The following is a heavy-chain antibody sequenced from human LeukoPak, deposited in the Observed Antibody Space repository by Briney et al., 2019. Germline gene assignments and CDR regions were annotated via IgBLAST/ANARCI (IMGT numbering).Heavy chain of an antibody. J-gene: IGHJ6*02. Sequence: PRASVKVSCKASGYTFTSYNINWVRQPTGQGLEWMGWMNPNNGDTGYAQKFQGRVSMTRDTSISTAYMELSSLRSEDTAVYYCARGPVEEVFGVSTEDWGQGTTVTVSS. CDR2: MNPNNGDT. V-gene: IGHV1-8*01. CDR1: GYTFTSYN. CDR3: ARGPVEEVFGVSTED. D-gene: IGHD3-10*02.